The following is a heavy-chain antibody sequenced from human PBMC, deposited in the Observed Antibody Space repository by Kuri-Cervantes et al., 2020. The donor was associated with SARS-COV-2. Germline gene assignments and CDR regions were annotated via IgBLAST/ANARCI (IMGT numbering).Heavy chain of an antibody. Sequence: SETLSLTCTVSGGSISSSSYYWGWIRQPPGKGLEWIGSIYYSGSTYYNPSLKSRVTISVDTSKNQFSLELSSVTAADTAVYYCARSRAMIVAQADAFDIWGQGTMVTVSS. D-gene: IGHD3-22*01. V-gene: IGHV4-39*01. J-gene: IGHJ3*02. CDR3: ARSRAMIVAQADAFDI. CDR1: GGSISSSSYY. CDR2: IYYSGST.